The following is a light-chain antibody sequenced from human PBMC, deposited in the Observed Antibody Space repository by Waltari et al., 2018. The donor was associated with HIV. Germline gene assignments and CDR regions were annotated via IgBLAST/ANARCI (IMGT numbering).Light chain of an antibody. J-gene: IGKJ1*01. CDR2: AAS. CDR3: LQYNSDPLT. CDR1: QDIRDD. Sequence: DIQMTQSPSSLSASVGDRVTITRGASQDIRDDLGWFQQQPGKSPKRLIFAASSLQSGVPSRFSGTASGAEFTLTISSLQPEDFATYYCLQYNSDPLTFGQGTKVEVK. V-gene: IGKV1-17*01.